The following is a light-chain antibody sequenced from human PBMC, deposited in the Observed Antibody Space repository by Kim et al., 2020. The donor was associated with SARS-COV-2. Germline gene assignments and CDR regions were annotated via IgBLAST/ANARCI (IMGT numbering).Light chain of an antibody. V-gene: IGKV1-17*01. CDR3: LKYTSYPVS. CDR1: QGIRHD. CDR2: AAS. J-gene: IGKJ4*01. Sequence: DIQMTQSPSSLSASVGDRVTITCRASQGIRHDLGWYQQEPGKAPKRLIYAASSLRSGVPSRFSGSGSGTEFTLAISSLQPEHIGKENGLKYTSYPVSSGGGIKV.